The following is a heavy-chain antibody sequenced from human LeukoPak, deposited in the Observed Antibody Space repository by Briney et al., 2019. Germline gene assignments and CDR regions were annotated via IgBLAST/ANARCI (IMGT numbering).Heavy chain of an antibody. D-gene: IGHD3-3*01. V-gene: IGHV4-31*03. CDR3: ARGLPYVDFWSGTHSETHVLDV. J-gene: IGHJ6*02. CDR2: IYYSGST. CDR1: GGSISSGGYY. Sequence: NPSQTLSLTCTVSGGSISSGGYYWSWIRQHPGKGLEWIGYIYYSGSTYYNPSLKSRVTISVDTSKNQFSLKLSSVTAADTAVYYCARGLPYVDFWSGTHSETHVLDVWGQGTTVTVSS.